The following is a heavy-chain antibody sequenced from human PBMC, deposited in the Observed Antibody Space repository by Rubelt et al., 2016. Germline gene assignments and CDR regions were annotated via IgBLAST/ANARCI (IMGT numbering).Heavy chain of an antibody. CDR3: ARGYCTNGVCYGGDY. V-gene: IGHV4-34*01. J-gene: IGHJ4*02. Sequence: QVQLQQWGAGLLKPSETLSLTCAVYGGSFSGYHWSWIRQPPGKGLEWIGEINHSGSTNYNPSLKSRVTISVDTSKNQFSRKLSSVTAADTAVYYCARGYCTNGVCYGGDYWGQGTLVTVSS. CDR2: INHSGST. CDR1: GGSFSGYH. D-gene: IGHD2-8*01.